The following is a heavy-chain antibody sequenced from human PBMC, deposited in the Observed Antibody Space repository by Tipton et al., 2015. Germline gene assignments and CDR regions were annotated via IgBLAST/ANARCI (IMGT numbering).Heavy chain of an antibody. CDR3: ARTEAASRYFSHYYGMDV. Sequence: SLRLSCAASGFLFNTYWMTWVRQAPGKGLEWVANINQDGTDKYYVDSVKGRFTISRDNAKNSLYLQLNSLNLDDTAVYYCARTEAASRYFSHYYGMDVWGQGTTVTVSS. V-gene: IGHV3-7*05. J-gene: IGHJ6*02. CDR2: INQDGTDK. D-gene: IGHD6-6*01. CDR1: GFLFNTYW.